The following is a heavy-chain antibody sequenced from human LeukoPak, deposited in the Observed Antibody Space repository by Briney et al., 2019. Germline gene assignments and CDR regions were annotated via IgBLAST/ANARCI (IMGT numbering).Heavy chain of an antibody. Sequence: GGSLRLSCAASGFTFSSYGMHWVRQAPGKGLEWVAVISYDGSNKYYADSVKGRFTISRDNSENALYLQMNSLRAEDTAVYYCAKDLIAVAGEGYYYGMDVWGQGTTVTVSS. D-gene: IGHD6-19*01. CDR3: AKDLIAVAGEGYYYGMDV. CDR1: GFTFSSYG. J-gene: IGHJ6*02. CDR2: ISYDGSNK. V-gene: IGHV3-30*18.